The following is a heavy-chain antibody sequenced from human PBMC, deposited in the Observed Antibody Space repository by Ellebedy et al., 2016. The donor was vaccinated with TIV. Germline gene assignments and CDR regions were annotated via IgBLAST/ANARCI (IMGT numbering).Heavy chain of an antibody. CDR2: IYKTGST. V-gene: IGHV4-4*07. CDR3: ARGGCIEADAKICYYGMDV. D-gene: IGHD6-13*01. Sequence: MPSETLSLTCSVSGGAISNFYWSWIRQPAGKGLEWIGRIYKTGSTNYNPSLKSRVTMSVDTSKNQFSLKLSSVTAADTAVYYCARGGCIEADAKICYYGMDVWGQGTTVTVSS. J-gene: IGHJ6*02. CDR1: GGAISNFY.